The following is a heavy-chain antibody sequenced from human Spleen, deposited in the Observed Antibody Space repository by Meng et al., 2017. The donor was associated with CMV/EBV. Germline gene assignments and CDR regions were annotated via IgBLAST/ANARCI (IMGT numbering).Heavy chain of an antibody. CDR1: GGSFSGYY. D-gene: IGHD3-3*01. CDR2: INHSGST. Sequence: QVQLQQWGAGPLKPSETLSLTCAVYGGSFSGYYWSWIRQPPGKGLEWIGEINHSGSTNYNPSLKSRVTISVDTSKNQFSLKLSSVTAADTAVYYCARTRITIFGVAIAYFDYWGQGTLVTVSS. CDR3: ARTRITIFGVAIAYFDY. J-gene: IGHJ4*02. V-gene: IGHV4-34*01.